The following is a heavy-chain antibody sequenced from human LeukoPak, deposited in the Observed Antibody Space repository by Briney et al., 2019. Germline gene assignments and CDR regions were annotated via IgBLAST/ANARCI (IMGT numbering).Heavy chain of an antibody. Sequence: ASVKVSCKASGGTFSSYAISWVRQAPGPGLEWMGRIIPILGIANYAQKFQGRVTITADKSTSTAYMELSSLRSEDTAVYYCAREGAVTTFSDYYGMDVWGQGTTVTGSS. D-gene: IGHD4-17*01. CDR2: IIPILGIA. CDR1: GGTFSSYA. J-gene: IGHJ6*02. V-gene: IGHV1-69*04. CDR3: AREGAVTTFSDYYGMDV.